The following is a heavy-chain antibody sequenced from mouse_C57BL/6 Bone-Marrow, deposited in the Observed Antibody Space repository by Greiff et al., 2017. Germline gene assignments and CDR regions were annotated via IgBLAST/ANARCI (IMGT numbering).Heavy chain of an antibody. J-gene: IGHJ3*01. CDR2: IHPNSGST. D-gene: IGHD2-3*01. Sequence: QVQLQQPGAELVKPGASVKLSCKASGYTFTSYWMHWVKQRHGQGLEWIGMIHPNSGSTKYNEKFKNKATLTVDTSACTAYLQLRILTSEDSAVYYCAIVGWLLRFRFAYWGQGTLVTVSA. V-gene: IGHV1-64*01. CDR3: AIVGWLLRFRFAY. CDR1: GYTFTSYW.